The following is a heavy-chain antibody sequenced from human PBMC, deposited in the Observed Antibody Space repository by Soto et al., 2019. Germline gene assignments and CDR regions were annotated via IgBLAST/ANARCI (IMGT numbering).Heavy chain of an antibody. Sequence: ASVKVSCKVSGYTLTELSMHWVRQAPGKGLEWMGGFDPEDGETIYAQKFQGRVTMTEDTSTDTAYMELSSLRSEGTAVYYCATRSYDILTGYSEMGPDAFDIWGQGTMVTVSS. V-gene: IGHV1-24*01. CDR1: GYTLTELS. D-gene: IGHD3-9*01. CDR3: ATRSYDILTGYSEMGPDAFDI. J-gene: IGHJ3*02. CDR2: FDPEDGET.